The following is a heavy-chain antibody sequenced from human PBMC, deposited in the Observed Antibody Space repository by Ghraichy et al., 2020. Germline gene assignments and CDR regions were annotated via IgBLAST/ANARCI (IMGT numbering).Heavy chain of an antibody. D-gene: IGHD1-26*01. CDR2: INPNSGGT. CDR1: GYTFTGYY. CDR3: ARHSGSYPGPDY. J-gene: IGHJ4*02. V-gene: IGHV1-2*06. Sequence: VKVSCKASGYTFTGYYMHWVRQAPGQGLEWMGRINPNSGGTNYAQKFQGRVTMTRDTSISTAYMELSRLRSDDTAVYYCARHSGSYPGPDYWGQGTLVTVSS.